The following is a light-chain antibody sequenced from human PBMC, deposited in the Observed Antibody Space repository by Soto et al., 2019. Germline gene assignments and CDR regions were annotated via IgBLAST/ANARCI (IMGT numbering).Light chain of an antibody. CDR2: EVS. CDR1: SSDVGRYNY. J-gene: IGLJ1*01. Sequence: QSVLTQPPSASGSPGQSVTISCTGTSSDVGRYNYVSWYQQHPGKAPKLMIYEVSKRPSGVPDRFSGSKSGNTASLTVSGLQVEDEAEYYCSSYTGSNNPYVFGAGTQVTVL. CDR3: SSYTGSNNPYV. V-gene: IGLV2-8*01.